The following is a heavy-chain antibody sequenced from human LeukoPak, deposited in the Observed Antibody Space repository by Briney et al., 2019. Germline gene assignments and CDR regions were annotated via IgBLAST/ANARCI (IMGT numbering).Heavy chain of an antibody. V-gene: IGHV3-33*01. J-gene: IGHJ6*03. CDR3: ARNLPGEVGYMDV. CDR2: IWYDGSNK. CDR1: GFTFSSYG. D-gene: IGHD3-16*01. Sequence: GGSLRLSCAASGFTFSSYGMHWVRQAPGKGLEWVAVIWYDGSNKYYADSVKGRFTISRDNSKNTLYLQMNSLRAEDTAVYYCARNLPGEVGYMDVWGKGTTVTVSS.